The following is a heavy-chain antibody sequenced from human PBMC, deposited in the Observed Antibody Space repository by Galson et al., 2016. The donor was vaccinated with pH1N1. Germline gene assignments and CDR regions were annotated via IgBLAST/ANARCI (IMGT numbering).Heavy chain of an antibody. D-gene: IGHD6-19*01. CDR3: ARRYSSGWSGGDDAFDI. CDR2: IHHTGNT. J-gene: IGHJ3*02. V-gene: IGHV4-38-2*01. CDR1: GYSITRGYY. Sequence: ETLSLTCVVSGYSITRGYYWGWIRQPPGKGLEWIGTIHHTGNTDYNPSLKNRLTISLDTSKNQFSLKLISVTAADTAMYYCARRYSSGWSGGDDAFDIWGPGTLVTVSS.